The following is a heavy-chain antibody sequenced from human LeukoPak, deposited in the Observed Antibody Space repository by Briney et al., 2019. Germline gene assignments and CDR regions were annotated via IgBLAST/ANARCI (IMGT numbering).Heavy chain of an antibody. J-gene: IGHJ5*02. V-gene: IGHV3-21*01. Sequence: GGSLRLSRAASGFTFSSYGMNWVRQAPGKGLEWVSSIGSTGTDTYYADSVRGRFAVSRDDAKKSLYLQMNSLRAEDTAVYYCARDYLVVPAAMWWFDPRGQGTLVTVSS. D-gene: IGHD2-2*01. CDR3: ARDYLVVPAAMWWFDP. CDR2: IGSTGTDT. CDR1: GFTFSSYG.